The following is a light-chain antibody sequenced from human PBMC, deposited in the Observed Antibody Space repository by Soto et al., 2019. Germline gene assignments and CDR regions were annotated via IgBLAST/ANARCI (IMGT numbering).Light chain of an antibody. CDR1: QSVGIN. CDR2: GAS. V-gene: IGKV3-15*01. Sequence: EIVMTQSPATLSVSPGERASLSCRASQSVGINLAWYQQTPGQAPRLLIYGASTRAAGIPARFSGSGSETEFTLTISSLQAEDFAVYYCQQYDRWRFTFGPGTQVNIK. CDR3: QQYDRWRFT. J-gene: IGKJ3*01.